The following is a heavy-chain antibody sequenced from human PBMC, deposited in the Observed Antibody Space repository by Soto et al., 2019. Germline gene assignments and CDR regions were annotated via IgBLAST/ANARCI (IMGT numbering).Heavy chain of an antibody. Sequence: GASVKVSCKASGYTFTSYGISWVRQAPGQGLEWMGWISAYNGNTNYAQKLQGRVTMTTDTSTSTAYMELRSLRSDDTAVYYCARGEAVAGTDYSYGMDVCGEGTTVTVS. CDR1: GYTFTSYG. V-gene: IGHV1-18*01. J-gene: IGHJ6*02. D-gene: IGHD6-19*01. CDR2: ISAYNGNT. CDR3: ARGEAVAGTDYSYGMDV.